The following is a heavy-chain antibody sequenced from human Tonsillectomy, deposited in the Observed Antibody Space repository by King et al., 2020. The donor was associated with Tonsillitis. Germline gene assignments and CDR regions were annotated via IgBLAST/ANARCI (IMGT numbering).Heavy chain of an antibody. D-gene: IGHD3-22*01. CDR3: AKDPAAVVYYYGVDV. CDR2: ISGSGGST. CDR1: GFTFSSYA. Sequence: VQLVESGGGLVQPGGSLRLSCAASGFTFSSYAMSWVRQAPGKGLEWDSGISGSGGSTYYADSVKGRFTISRDTSKNTLYLHMNSLRADDTAVYYCAKDPAAVVYYYGVDVWGQGTTVTVSS. V-gene: IGHV3-23*04. J-gene: IGHJ6*02.